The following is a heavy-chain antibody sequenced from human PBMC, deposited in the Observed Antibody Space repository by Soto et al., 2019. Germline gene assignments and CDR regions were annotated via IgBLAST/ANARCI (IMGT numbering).Heavy chain of an antibody. Sequence: GGSRRLSCAASGFTFSSSATSWVRQAPWKGLEWVSSISASGGSTYYADSVKGRFTISRDKSKNTLYLQMNSLRAEDTAVYHCAKGPTICGVVLYSSFYYGLDVWGHGTTFTVSS. CDR3: AKGPTICGVVLYSSFYYGLDV. CDR2: ISASGGST. D-gene: IGHD3-3*01. J-gene: IGHJ6*02. CDR1: GFTFSSSA. V-gene: IGHV3-23*01.